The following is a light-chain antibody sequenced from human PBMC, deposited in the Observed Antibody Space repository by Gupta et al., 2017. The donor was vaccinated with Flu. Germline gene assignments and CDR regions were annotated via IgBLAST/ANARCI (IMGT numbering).Light chain of an antibody. CDR3: QSYDTSTVI. V-gene: IGLV6-57*01. CDR1: SGSIASNY. Sequence: SSGSIASNYVQWYQQRPGISPTLVIYEDFQRASGVPDRFSGSIDTSSNSASLTISGLTTEDEADYYCQSYDTSTVIFGGGTKLTVL. CDR2: EDF. J-gene: IGLJ2*01.